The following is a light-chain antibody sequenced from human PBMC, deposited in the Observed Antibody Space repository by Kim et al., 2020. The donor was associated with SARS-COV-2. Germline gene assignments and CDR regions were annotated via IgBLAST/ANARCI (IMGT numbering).Light chain of an antibody. CDR2: RVS. J-gene: IGKJ4*01. Sequence: EVVMTQSPLSLPVTLGQPASISCRASQSLVYSDGITYLNWFQQRPGQSPRHLIYRVSKRDSGVPDRFSGSGSGTDFTLKISRVEAEDVGVYYCMQATHTLSFGGGTKVDIK. CDR3: MQATHTLS. V-gene: IGKV2-30*01. CDR1: QSLVYSDGITY.